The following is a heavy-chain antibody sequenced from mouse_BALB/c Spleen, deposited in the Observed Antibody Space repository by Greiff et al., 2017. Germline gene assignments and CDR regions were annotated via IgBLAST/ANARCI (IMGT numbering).Heavy chain of an antibody. CDR3: ARSYDDGDGAWFAY. D-gene: IGHD2-4*01. J-gene: IGHJ3*01. V-gene: IGHV1-77*01. CDR1: GYTFTDYV. CDR2: IYPGSGST. Sequence: QVQLKQSGPELVKPGASVKMSCKASGYTFTDYVISWVKQRTGQGLEWIGEIYPGSGSTYYNEKFKGKATLTADKSSNTAYMQLSSLTSEDSAVYFCARSYDDGDGAWFAYWGQGTLVTVSA.